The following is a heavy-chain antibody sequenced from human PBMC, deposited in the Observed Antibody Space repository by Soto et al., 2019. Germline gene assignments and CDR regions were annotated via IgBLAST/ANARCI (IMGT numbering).Heavy chain of an antibody. CDR3: ARADYGDDDY. Sequence: QVQLVQSGAEVKKPGASVKVSCKASGFTFTSYTISWVRQAPGQGLEWMGWISARTGNTNYAQKLQGRVTMNTDTATSTAYMELRSLRSDDTAVYYCARADYGDDDYWGQGTLVTVSS. D-gene: IGHD4-17*01. J-gene: IGHJ4*02. V-gene: IGHV1-18*01. CDR2: ISARTGNT. CDR1: GFTFTSYT.